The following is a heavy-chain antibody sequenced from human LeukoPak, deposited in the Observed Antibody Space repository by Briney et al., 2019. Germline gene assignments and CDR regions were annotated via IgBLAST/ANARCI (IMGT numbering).Heavy chain of an antibody. CDR3: ARFVFVVVIANDAFDI. CDR2: INHSGST. D-gene: IGHD2-21*01. V-gene: IGHV4-34*01. CDR1: GGSFSGYY. J-gene: IGHJ3*02. Sequence: SETLSLTCAVYGGSFSGYYWSWIRQPPGKGLEWIGEINHSGSTNYNPSLKSRVTISVDTSKSQFSLNLSSVTAADTAVYYCARFVFVVVIANDAFDIWGQGTLVTVSS.